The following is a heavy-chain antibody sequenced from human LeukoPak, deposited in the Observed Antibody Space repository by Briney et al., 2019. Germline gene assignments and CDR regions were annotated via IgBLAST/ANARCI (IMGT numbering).Heavy chain of an antibody. J-gene: IGHJ4*02. CDR3: ARDSPLLTV. D-gene: IGHD3-9*01. CDR2: LSVGDATT. V-gene: IGHV3-23*01. CDR1: GFAFSKFD. Sequence: GGSLRLSCAASGFAFSKFDMTWVRQAPGKGLEWVSTLSVGDATTYYADSVTGRFTISRDNSKNTLYLQMNSLRAEDTATYYCARDSPLLTVWGQGTLVTVSS.